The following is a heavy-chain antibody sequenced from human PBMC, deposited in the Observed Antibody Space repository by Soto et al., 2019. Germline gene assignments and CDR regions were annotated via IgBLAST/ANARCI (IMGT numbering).Heavy chain of an antibody. J-gene: IGHJ3*02. CDR2: IYDSGLT. Sequence: SETLSLTCAVSSGSFSSGDYYWSWIRRPPGKGLEWIGYIYDSGLTDYSPSLKSRVTISLDTSKNQFSLRLTSVTAADTAVYYCARGSQGSGSYYTAFDIWGQGTMVTVSS. CDR1: SGSFSSGDYY. V-gene: IGHV4-30-4*02. CDR3: ARGSQGSGSYYTAFDI. D-gene: IGHD3-22*01.